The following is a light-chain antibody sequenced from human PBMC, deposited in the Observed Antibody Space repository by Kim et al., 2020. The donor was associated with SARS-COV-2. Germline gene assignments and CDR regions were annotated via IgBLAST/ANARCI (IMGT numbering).Light chain of an antibody. CDR1: HKLTCW. CDR2: AAY. CDR3: QQYNSWPPT. V-gene: IGKV1D-16*01. J-gene: IGKJ5*01. Sequence: ASVEYRFTIPCRASHKLTCWLAWDQLRPGKAPKSLIFAAYTLQSGVPSRFSGSGSGTDFSLTITSLQPEDFATYYCQQYNSWPPTFGHGTRLEIK.